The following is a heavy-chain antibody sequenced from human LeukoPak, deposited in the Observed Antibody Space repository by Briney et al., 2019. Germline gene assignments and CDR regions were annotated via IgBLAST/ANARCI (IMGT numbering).Heavy chain of an antibody. CDR2: ISGSGGST. CDR3: ARGEYHQDGIGYNRFDN. Sequence: GGSLRLSCAASGFTFSSYAMSWVRQAPGKGLEWVSAISGSGGSTYYADSVKGRFAISRDNAENSVFLQMRSLRLEDTAVYYCARGEYHQDGIGYNRFDNWGQGALVTVSS. CDR1: GFTFSSYA. V-gene: IGHV3-23*01. D-gene: IGHD5-24*01. J-gene: IGHJ4*02.